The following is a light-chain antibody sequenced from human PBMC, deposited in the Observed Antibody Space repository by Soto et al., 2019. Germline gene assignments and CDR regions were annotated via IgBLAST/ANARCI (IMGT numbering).Light chain of an antibody. CDR3: QQYNNWPRT. CDR2: GAS. CDR1: QSVSSN. J-gene: IGKJ1*01. Sequence: EIVMTPSPATLSVSPGERATLSCRASQSVSSNLAWYQQKPGQAPSLLIYGASTRATGVPDRFSGTGSGTEFTLTINSLQSEDFAVYYCQQYNNWPRTFGQGTKVDIK. V-gene: IGKV3-15*01.